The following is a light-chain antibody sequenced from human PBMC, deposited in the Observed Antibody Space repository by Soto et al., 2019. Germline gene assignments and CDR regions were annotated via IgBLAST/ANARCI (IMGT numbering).Light chain of an antibody. J-gene: IGLJ2*01. CDR1: SGYSNYK. V-gene: IGLV9-49*01. CDR2: VGTGGIVG. Sequence: QPVLTQPPSASASLGASVTLTCTLSSGYSNYKVDWYQQRPGKGPRFVMRVGTGGIVGSKGDGIPDRFSVLGSGLNRYLTIKNIQEEDESDYHCGADHGSGSNFVVFGGGTQLTGL. CDR3: GADHGSGSNFVV.